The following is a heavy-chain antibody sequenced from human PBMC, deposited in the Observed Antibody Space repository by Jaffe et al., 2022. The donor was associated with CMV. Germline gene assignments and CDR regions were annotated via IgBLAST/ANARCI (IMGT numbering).Heavy chain of an antibody. CDR1: GGSFSGYY. J-gene: IGHJ4*02. CDR2: INHSGST. D-gene: IGHD5-12*01. CDR3: ARGRPKHRDGYKGLDY. V-gene: IGHV4-34*01. Sequence: QVQLQQWGAGLLKPSETLSLTCAVYGGSFSGYYWSWIRQPPGKGLEWIGEINHSGSTNYNPSLKSRVTISVDTSKNQFSLKLSSVTAADTAVYYCARGRPKHRDGYKGLDYWGQGTLVTVSS.